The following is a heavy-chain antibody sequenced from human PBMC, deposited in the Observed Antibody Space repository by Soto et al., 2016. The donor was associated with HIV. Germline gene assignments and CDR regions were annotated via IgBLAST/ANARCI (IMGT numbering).Heavy chain of an antibody. CDR3: ARDPYYHYMDV. V-gene: IGHV3-73*01. Sequence: EVQLVESGGGLVQPGGSLKLSCAASGFIFSDSAIHWVRQAPGKGLEWVGHIRTKGNNYATAFSASVKGRFTISRDDSKNTAYLQMNSLENRGHGRLLCARDPYYHYMDVWGQRDHGHRLL. CDR2: IRTKGNNYAT. CDR1: GFIFSDSA. J-gene: IGHJ6*03.